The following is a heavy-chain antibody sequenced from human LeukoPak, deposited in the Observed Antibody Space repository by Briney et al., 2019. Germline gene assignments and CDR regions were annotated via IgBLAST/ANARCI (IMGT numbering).Heavy chain of an antibody. Sequence: ASVKVSCKVSGYTLTELSMHWVRQAPGKGLEWMGGFDPEDGETIYAQKFQGRVTMTEDTSTDTAYMELSSLRSEDTAVYYCAIGAPGPMPGQLYYYYYGMDVWGQGTTVTVSS. J-gene: IGHJ6*02. D-gene: IGHD2-2*01. CDR3: AIGAPGPMPGQLYYYYYGMDV. CDR2: FDPEDGET. V-gene: IGHV1-24*01. CDR1: GYTLTELS.